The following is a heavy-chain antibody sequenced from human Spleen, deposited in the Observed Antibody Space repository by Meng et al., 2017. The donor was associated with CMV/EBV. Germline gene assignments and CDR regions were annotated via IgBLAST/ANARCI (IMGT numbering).Heavy chain of an antibody. Sequence: ASVKVSCKAFGYSFTSYYIHWVRQAPGQALEWVGMLNPSGGSSRYAQKFQGRVTMTRDTSTSTVYMELSGLRSADTAMFYCARSPYDWNPGGGYGFDFWGQGTLVTVSS. J-gene: IGHJ4*02. V-gene: IGHV1-46*01. CDR2: LNPSGGSS. CDR3: ARSPYDWNPGGGYGFDF. CDR1: GYSFTSYY. D-gene: IGHD1-20*01.